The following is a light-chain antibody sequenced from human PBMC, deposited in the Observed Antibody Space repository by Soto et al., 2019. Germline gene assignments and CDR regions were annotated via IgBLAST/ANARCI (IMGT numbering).Light chain of an antibody. J-gene: IGLJ1*01. V-gene: IGLV1-40*01. CDR1: RSNIGAGYD. CDR3: QSYDSSLSGYV. Sequence: QSVLTQPPSVPGAPGQRVTISCTGSRSNIGAGYDVHWYQQLPGTAPKLLIYGNSNRPSGVPDRFSGSKSGTSASLAITGLQAEDEADYYCQSYDSSLSGYVFGTGNKLTVL. CDR2: GNS.